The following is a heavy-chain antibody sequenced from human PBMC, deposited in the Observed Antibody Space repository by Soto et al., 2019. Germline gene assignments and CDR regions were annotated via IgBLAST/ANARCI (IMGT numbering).Heavy chain of an antibody. CDR2: IKSKTDGGTT. Sequence: GGSLRLSCAASGFTFSNAWMSWVRQAPGKGLEWVGRIKSKTDGGTTDYAAPVKGRFTISRDDSKNTLYLQMNSLKTEDTAVYYCTIAAAEKGDAFDIWGQGTMVTVSS. CDR3: TIAAAEKGDAFDI. CDR1: GFTFSNAW. V-gene: IGHV3-15*01. J-gene: IGHJ3*02. D-gene: IGHD6-13*01.